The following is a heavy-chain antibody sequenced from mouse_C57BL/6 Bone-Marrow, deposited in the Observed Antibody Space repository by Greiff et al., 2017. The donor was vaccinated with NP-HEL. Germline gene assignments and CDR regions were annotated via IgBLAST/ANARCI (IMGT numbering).Heavy chain of an antibody. J-gene: IGHJ3*01. D-gene: IGHD1-1*01. CDR3: TLPYYYGSRFAY. CDR1: GFNIKDDY. V-gene: IGHV14-4*01. Sequence: VQLKQPGAELVRPGASVKLSCTASGFNIKDDYMHWVKQRPEQGLEWIGWIDPENGDTEYASKFQGKATITADTSSNTAYLQLSSLTSEDTAVYYCTLPYYYGSRFAYWGQGTLVTVSA. CDR2: IDPENGDT.